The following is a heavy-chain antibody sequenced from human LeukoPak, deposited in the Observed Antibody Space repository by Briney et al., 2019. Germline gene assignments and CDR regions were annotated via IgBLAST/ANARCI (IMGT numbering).Heavy chain of an antibody. CDR2: IIPIFGTA. CDR3: AKERRGYDSWGGLLFDY. J-gene: IGHJ4*02. D-gene: IGHD5-12*01. V-gene: IGHV1-69*06. CDR1: GGTFSSYA. Sequence: GASVKVSCKASGGTFSSYAISWVRQAPGQGLEWMGGIIPIFGTANYAQKFQGRVTITADKSTSTAYMELSSLRSEDTAVYYCAKERRGYDSWGGLLFDYWGQGTLVTVSS.